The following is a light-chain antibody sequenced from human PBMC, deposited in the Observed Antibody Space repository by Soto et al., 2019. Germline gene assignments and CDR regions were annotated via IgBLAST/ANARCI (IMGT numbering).Light chain of an antibody. CDR1: QSVSSSY. CDR2: GAS. CDR3: QRYGNSLT. V-gene: IGKV3-20*01. Sequence: EIVLTQSPGSLSLSPGERDTLSCTASQSVSSSYLAWNQQKPGQAPRLLIYGASSRAIGIPDRFSGSGSGTDFTLTFSRLEPEDFAVYSGQRYGNSLTFGGGPRVDTK. J-gene: IGKJ4*01.